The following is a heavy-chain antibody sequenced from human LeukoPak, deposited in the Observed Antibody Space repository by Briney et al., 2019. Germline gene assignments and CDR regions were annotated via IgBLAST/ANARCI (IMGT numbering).Heavy chain of an antibody. CDR2: INHSGST. J-gene: IGHJ4*02. CDR3: ARYSRRYSGSYIPWDYFDY. CDR1: GGSISSGGYY. D-gene: IGHD1-26*01. V-gene: IGHV4-30-2*01. Sequence: SQTLSLTCTVSGGSISSGGYYWSWIRQPPGKGLEWIGEINHSGSTNYNPSLKSRVTISVDTSKNQFSLKLSSVTAADTAVYYCARYSRRYSGSYIPWDYFDYWGQGTLVTVSS.